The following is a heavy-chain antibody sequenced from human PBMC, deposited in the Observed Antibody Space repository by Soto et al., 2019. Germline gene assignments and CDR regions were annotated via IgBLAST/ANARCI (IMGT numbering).Heavy chain of an antibody. CDR3: ARDWGGSSFSDYYYYGMDV. Sequence: GGSLRLSCAASGFTFSSYILNWVRQAPVKVVEWVSSISSSSTYIYYADSMKVRFNISRDNANNSLYMQMNNLRAEDTAVYYCARDWGGSSFSDYYYYGMDVWGQGTTVPDSS. CDR1: GFTFSSYI. D-gene: IGHD6-6*01. J-gene: IGHJ6*01. V-gene: IGHV3-21*01. CDR2: ISSSSTYI.